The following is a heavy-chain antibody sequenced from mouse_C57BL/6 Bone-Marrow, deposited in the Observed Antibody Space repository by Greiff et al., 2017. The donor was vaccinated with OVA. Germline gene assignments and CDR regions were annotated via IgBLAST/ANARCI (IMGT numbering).Heavy chain of an antibody. CDR2: IYPGNSDT. Sequence: VHVKQSGTVLARPGASVKMSCKTSGYTFTSYWMHWVKQRPGQGLEWIGAIYPGNSDTSYNQKFKGKAKLTAVTSASTAYMELSSLTNEDSAVYYCTRHYGSSYDYAMDYWGQGTSVTVSS. CDR3: TRHYGSSYDYAMDY. J-gene: IGHJ4*01. D-gene: IGHD1-1*01. V-gene: IGHV1-5*01. CDR1: GYTFTSYW.